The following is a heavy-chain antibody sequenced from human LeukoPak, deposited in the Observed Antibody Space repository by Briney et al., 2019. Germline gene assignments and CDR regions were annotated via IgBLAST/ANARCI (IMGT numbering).Heavy chain of an antibody. J-gene: IGHJ4*02. CDR1: GFTFSSYA. V-gene: IGHV3-30-3*01. CDR2: ISYDGSNK. Sequence: GGSLRLSCAASGFTFSSYAMHWVRQAPGKGLEWVAVISYDGSNKYYADSVKGRFTISRDNSKNTLYLQMNSLRAEDTAMYYCARDRGYFDNWGQGTLVTVSS. CDR3: ARDRGYFDN.